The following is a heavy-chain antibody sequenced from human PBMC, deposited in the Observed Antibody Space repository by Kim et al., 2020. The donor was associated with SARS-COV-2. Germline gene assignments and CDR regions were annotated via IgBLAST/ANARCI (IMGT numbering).Heavy chain of an antibody. D-gene: IGHD3-22*01. CDR3: ARGGYYDSSGYYLVYYFDY. J-gene: IGHJ4*02. V-gene: IGHV4-31*02. Sequence: SRVTISVDTSKNQFSLKLSSVTAADTAVYYCARGGYYDSSGYYLVYYFDYWGQGTLVTVSS.